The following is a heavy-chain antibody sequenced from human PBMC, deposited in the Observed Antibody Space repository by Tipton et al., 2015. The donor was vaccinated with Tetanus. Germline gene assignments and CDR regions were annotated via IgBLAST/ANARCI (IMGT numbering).Heavy chain of an antibody. CDR3: ARLIVGATTSEYFQH. V-gene: IGHV4-4*07. J-gene: IGHJ1*01. CDR1: GGSISSNY. D-gene: IGHD1-26*01. Sequence: GLVKPSEPLSLTCTVSGGSISSNYWSWIRQPAGKGLEWIGRIYTSGSTNYNPSLKSRVTISVDTSKNQFSLKLSSVTAADTAVYYCARLIVGATTSEYFQHWGQGTLVTVSS. CDR2: IYTSGST.